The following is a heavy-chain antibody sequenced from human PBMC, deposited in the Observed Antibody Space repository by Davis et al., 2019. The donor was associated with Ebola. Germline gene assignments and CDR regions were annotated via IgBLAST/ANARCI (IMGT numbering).Heavy chain of an antibody. V-gene: IGHV4-34*01. CDR1: GGSFSGYY. CDR2: IYHSGST. Sequence: SETLSLTCAVYGGSFSGYYWSWIRQPPGKGLEWIGEIYHSGSTNYNPSLKSRVTISVDKSKNQFSLKLSSVTAADTAVYYCARGGRGAFDIWGQGTMVTVSS. J-gene: IGHJ3*02. CDR3: ARGGRGAFDI.